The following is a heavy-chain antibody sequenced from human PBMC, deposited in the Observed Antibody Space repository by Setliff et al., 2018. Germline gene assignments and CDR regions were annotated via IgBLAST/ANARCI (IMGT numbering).Heavy chain of an antibody. CDR3: ARGQRYCSGGSCYYYMDV. CDR1: GGSISSYY. Sequence: SETPSLTCTVSGGSISSYYWSWIRQPAGKGLEWIGRIYTSGSTNYNPSLKSRVTMSVDTSKNQFSLKPSSVTAADTAVYYCARGQRYCSGGSCYYYMDVWGKGTTVTVSS. D-gene: IGHD2-15*01. V-gene: IGHV4-4*07. J-gene: IGHJ6*03. CDR2: IYTSGST.